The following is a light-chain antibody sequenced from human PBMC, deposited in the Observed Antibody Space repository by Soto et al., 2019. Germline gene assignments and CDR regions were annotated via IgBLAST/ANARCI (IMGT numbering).Light chain of an antibody. V-gene: IGKV1-17*01. CDR2: AAS. CDR1: QGIRND. Sequence: DIQMTQFPSSLSASVGDRVTITCRASQGIRNDLGWYQQKPGKAPKRLIYAASSLQSGVPSRFSGSGSGTEFTISISILQPEDAATFYCLHHSTFPLTFGQGTKVEIK. CDR3: LHHSTFPLT. J-gene: IGKJ1*01.